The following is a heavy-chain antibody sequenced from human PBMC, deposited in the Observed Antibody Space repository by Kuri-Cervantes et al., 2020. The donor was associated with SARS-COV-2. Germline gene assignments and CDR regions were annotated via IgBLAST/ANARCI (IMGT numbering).Heavy chain of an antibody. V-gene: IGHV1-46*01. CDR1: GYTFTSYY. CDR2: INPSGGST. D-gene: IGHD1-20*01. Sequence: ASVKVSCKASGYTFTSYYMHWVRQAPGQGLEWMGIINPSGGSTSYAQKFQGRVTMTRDASTSTVYMELSGLRSEDTAVYYCARSISGITGTTAAFDIWDQGTMVTVSS. CDR3: ARSISGITGTTAAFDI. J-gene: IGHJ3*02.